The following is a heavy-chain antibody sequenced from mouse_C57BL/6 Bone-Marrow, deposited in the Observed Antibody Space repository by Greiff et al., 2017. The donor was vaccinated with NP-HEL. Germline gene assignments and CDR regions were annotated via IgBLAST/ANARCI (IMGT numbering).Heavy chain of an antibody. CDR3: TTGGSSPYAMDY. CDR1: GFNIKDDY. D-gene: IGHD1-1*01. CDR2: IDPENGDT. J-gene: IGHJ4*01. V-gene: IGHV14-4*01. Sequence: VQLQQSGAELVRPGASVTLSCTVSGFNIKDDYMHWVKQRPEQGLEWIGWIDPENGDTEYASKFQGKATITADTSSNTAYLQLSSLTSEDTAVYYCTTGGSSPYAMDYWGQGTSVTVSS.